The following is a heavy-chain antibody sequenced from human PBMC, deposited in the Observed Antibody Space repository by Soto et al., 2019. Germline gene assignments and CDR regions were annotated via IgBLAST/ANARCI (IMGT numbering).Heavy chain of an antibody. V-gene: IGHV4-39*01. J-gene: IGHJ4*02. CDR2: MYYSGST. CDR3: ARPSSREFSSLEWVDPIDC. D-gene: IGHD3-3*01. CDR1: GGSISSSSYY. Sequence: SETLSLTCSVSGGSISSSSYYWAWIRQPPGKGLEWIGSMYYSGSTYYNTSLKSRVTMSVDTSKNQFSLKLRSVTAADTALYYCARPSSREFSSLEWVDPIDCWGQGTPVTVSS.